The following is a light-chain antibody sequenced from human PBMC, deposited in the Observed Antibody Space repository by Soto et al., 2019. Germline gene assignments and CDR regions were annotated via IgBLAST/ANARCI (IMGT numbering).Light chain of an antibody. CDR2: NNN. J-gene: IGLJ2*01. V-gene: IGLV1-44*01. CDR1: SSNIGSNP. Sequence: QSVLTQPPSASGNPGQRVTISCSGSSSNIGSNPVNWYQQLPGTAPTLLSYNNNQRPSGVPDRFSGSKSGTSASLAISGLQSEDEADYYCAAWDDNLNSKVFGGGTKLTVL. CDR3: AAWDDNLNSKV.